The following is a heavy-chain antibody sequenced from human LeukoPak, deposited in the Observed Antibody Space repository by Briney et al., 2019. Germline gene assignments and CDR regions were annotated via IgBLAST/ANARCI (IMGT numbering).Heavy chain of an antibody. J-gene: IGHJ4*02. CDR1: GGSISSYY. D-gene: IGHD3-9*01. CDR2: NSYSGNT. V-gene: IGHV4-59*01. CDR3: ARSGALTGYLY. Sequence: SETLSLTCTVSGGSISSYYWSWIRQPPGRRLEWIGYNSYSGNTNYNPSLQSRVTISVDTSKNQFSLKLNSVTAADTAVYYCARSGALTGYLYWGQGTLVTVSS.